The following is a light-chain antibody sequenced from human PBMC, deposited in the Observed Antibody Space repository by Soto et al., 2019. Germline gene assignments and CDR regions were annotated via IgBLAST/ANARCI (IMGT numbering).Light chain of an antibody. V-gene: IGLV1-47*01. Sequence: QSVLTQPPSASGTPGQRVTISCSGSSSNIGSNYIYWYQRLPGTAPKLLIYRNDQRPSGVPDRFSGSKSGTSASLAISGLRSEDEADYYCATWDASLSGAVFGGGTKLTVL. CDR1: SSNIGSNY. J-gene: IGLJ2*01. CDR2: RND. CDR3: ATWDASLSGAV.